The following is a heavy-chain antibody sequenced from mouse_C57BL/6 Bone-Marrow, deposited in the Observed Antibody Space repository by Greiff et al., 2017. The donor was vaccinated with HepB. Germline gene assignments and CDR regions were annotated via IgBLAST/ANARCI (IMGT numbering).Heavy chain of an antibody. CDR2: IHPNSGST. V-gene: IGHV1-64*01. CDR3: ARSDYGSRGAMDY. D-gene: IGHD1-1*01. CDR1: GYTFTSYW. J-gene: IGHJ4*01. Sequence: VQLQQSGAELVKPGASVKLSCKASGYTFTSYWMHWVKQRPGQGLEWIGMIHPNSGSTNYNEKFKSKATLTVDKSSSTAYMQLSSLTSEDSAVYYCARSDYGSRGAMDYWGQGTSVTVAS.